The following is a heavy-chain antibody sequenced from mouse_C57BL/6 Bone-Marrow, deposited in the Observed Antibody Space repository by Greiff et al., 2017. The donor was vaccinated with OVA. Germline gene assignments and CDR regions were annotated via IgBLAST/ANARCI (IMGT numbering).Heavy chain of an antibody. CDR3: AGLDGYSAMDY. CDR2: IYPGGGYT. J-gene: IGHJ4*01. D-gene: IGHD2-3*01. CDR1: GYTFTNYW. V-gene: IGHV1-63*01. Sequence: VQLQQSGAELVRPGTSVKMSCKASGYTFTNYWIGWAKQRPGHGLEWIGDIYPGGGYTNYNEKFKGKATLTADQSSSTTYMHFSSLTSEDSAIYYGAGLDGYSAMDYWGQGTSVTVSS.